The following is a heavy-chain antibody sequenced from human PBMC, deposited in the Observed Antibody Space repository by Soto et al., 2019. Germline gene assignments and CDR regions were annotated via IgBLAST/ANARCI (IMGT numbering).Heavy chain of an antibody. CDR3: ARTELTYYYGMDF. V-gene: IGHV4-39*01. CDR1: SGSISSSSYY. Sequence: PSETLSLTCTVSSGSISSSSYYWGWIRQPPGKGLEWIGSIYYSGSTYYNPSLKSRVTISVDTSKNQFSLKLSSVTAADTAVYYWARTELTYYYGMDFWGQGTTVTVSS. J-gene: IGHJ6*02. CDR2: IYYSGST. D-gene: IGHD3-10*01.